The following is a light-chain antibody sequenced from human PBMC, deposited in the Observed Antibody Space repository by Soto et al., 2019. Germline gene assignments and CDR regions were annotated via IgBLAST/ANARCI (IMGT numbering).Light chain of an antibody. V-gene: IGKV3-20*01. J-gene: IGKJ1*01. CDR2: GAF. CDR1: QSVTNNC. Sequence: EIVLTQSPGTLSLSPGEGATLSCRASQSVTNNCLAWFQQKPGQAPRLLIYGAFSKATGIPDRFSGSGSGTDFDLTISRLAPEAFAMYYCQQYGSSPGTFCQGTKVEVK. CDR3: QQYGSSPGT.